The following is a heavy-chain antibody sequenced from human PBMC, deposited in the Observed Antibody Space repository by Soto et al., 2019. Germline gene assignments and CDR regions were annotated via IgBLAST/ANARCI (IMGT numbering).Heavy chain of an antibody. J-gene: IGHJ3*02. Sequence: GGSLRLSCAASGFTFSSYAMSWVRQAPGKGLEWVSAISGSGGSTYYADSVKGRFTISRDNSKNTLYLQMNSLRAEDTAVYYCAKGYYYDSSGYYYGSAFDIWGQGTMVTVSS. D-gene: IGHD3-22*01. CDR2: ISGSGGST. CDR1: GFTFSSYA. CDR3: AKGYYYDSSGYYYGSAFDI. V-gene: IGHV3-23*01.